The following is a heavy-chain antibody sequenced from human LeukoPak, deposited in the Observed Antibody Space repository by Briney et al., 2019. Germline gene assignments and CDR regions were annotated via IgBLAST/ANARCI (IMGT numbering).Heavy chain of an antibody. J-gene: IGHJ4*02. D-gene: IGHD3-9*01. V-gene: IGHV3-7*05. CDR3: ASLNTRLAAFDY. CDR2: IKQDGSEE. CDR1: GFTFSNYW. Sequence: GGSLRLSCEVSGFTFSNYWMNWVRQAPGKGLEWVANIKQDGSEEFYVDSVKGRFTIARDNAKNSLYLQMSSLRAEDTAVYYCASLNTRLAAFDYWGQGTLATVSS.